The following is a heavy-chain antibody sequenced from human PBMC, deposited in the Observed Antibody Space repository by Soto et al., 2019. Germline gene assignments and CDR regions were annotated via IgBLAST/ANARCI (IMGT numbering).Heavy chain of an antibody. CDR3: AGGVMYTGSFYE. CDR2: ISSSGDTV. V-gene: IGHV3-48*03. CDR1: GFTFSSYE. J-gene: IGHJ4*02. D-gene: IGHD1-26*01. Sequence: GGSLRLSCAASGFTFSSYEMAWVRQAPGEGLEWISYISSSGDTVKYADSVKGRFTISRDNARDSLYLQMNSLRVEDTAVYYCAGGVMYTGSFYEWGKGTLVTVSS.